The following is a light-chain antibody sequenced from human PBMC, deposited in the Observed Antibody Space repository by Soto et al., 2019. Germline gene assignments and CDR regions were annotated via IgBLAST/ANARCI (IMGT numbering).Light chain of an antibody. CDR1: QSINRH. CDR3: QQRSNWPPVT. CDR2: DAS. J-gene: IGKJ4*01. Sequence: EIVLTPSPATLSLSPGERATLSCRASQSINRHLAWYRQKPGQAPRLLIYDASNRATGIPARFSGSGSGTDFTLTISSLEPEDFGVYYCQQRSNWPPVTFGGGTKVDIK. V-gene: IGKV3-11*01.